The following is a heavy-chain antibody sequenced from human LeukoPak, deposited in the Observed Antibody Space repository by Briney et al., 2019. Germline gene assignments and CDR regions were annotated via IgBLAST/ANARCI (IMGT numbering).Heavy chain of an antibody. Sequence: GGSLRLSCAASGFTFSSYSMNWVRQAPGEGLEWVSSISSSSSYIYYADSVKGRFTISRDNAKNSLYLQMNSLRAEDTAVYYCAISLGGAIDYWGQGTLVTVSS. J-gene: IGHJ4*02. CDR3: AISLGGAIDY. D-gene: IGHD3-16*01. CDR1: GFTFSSYS. V-gene: IGHV3-21*01. CDR2: ISSSSSYI.